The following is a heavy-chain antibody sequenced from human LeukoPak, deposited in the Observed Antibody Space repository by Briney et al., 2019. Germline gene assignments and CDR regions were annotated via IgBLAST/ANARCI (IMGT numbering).Heavy chain of an antibody. D-gene: IGHD2-15*01. CDR3: VTSGCSGATCYFYFDY. V-gene: IGHV3-11*04. J-gene: IGHJ4*02. CDR1: GFTFSDYY. Sequence: GGSPRLSCAASGFTFSDYYMSWIRPAPGKGLEWVSSINYSGTNMYYADSGKGRFTIARDNAKNSLFLQMNSLRPEDTAVYYCVTSGCSGATCYFYFDYWGQGTLVTVSS. CDR2: INYSGTNM.